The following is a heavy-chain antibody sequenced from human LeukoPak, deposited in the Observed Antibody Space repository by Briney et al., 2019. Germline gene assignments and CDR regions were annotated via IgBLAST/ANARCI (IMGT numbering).Heavy chain of an antibody. CDR1: GFTFSSYA. J-gene: IGHJ3*02. D-gene: IGHD5-12*01. V-gene: IGHV3-30*04. CDR3: AKWIKAFDI. Sequence: GGSLRLSCAASGFTFSSYAMHWVRQAPGKGLEWVAVISYDGSNKYYADSVKGRFTISRDNSKNTLCLQMNSLRAEDTAVYYCAKWIKAFDIRGQGTMVTVSS. CDR2: ISYDGSNK.